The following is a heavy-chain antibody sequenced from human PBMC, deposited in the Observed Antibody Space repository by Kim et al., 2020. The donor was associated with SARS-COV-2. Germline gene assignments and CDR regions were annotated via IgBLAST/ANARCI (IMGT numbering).Heavy chain of an antibody. Sequence: GGSLRLSCAASGFTFSDYYMSWIRQAPGKGLEWVSYISSSGSTIYYADSVKGRFTISRANAKNSLYLQMNSLRAEDTAVYYCARDRPPGAPDHYYDSWGQGTLVTVSS. CDR3: ARDRPPGAPDHYYDS. V-gene: IGHV3-11*04. D-gene: IGHD3-22*01. CDR2: ISSSGSTI. J-gene: IGHJ4*02. CDR1: GFTFSDYY.